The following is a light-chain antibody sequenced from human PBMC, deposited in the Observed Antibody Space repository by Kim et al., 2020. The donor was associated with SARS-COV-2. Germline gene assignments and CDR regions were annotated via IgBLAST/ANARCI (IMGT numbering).Light chain of an antibody. V-gene: IGKV1-39*01. CDR3: QQSYSKA. CDR1: QSITNY. CDR2: AAS. Sequence: LSASVGDRVNITCRASQSITNYLNWYQHKPGKAPKLLICAASSLERGVPSRFSGSGSGTDFTLTISSLQPEDYATYYCQQSYSKAFGQGTKVDIK. J-gene: IGKJ1*01.